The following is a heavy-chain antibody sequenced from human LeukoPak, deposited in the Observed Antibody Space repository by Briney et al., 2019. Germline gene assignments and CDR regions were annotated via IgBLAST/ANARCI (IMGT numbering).Heavy chain of an antibody. CDR1: GGTFSSYA. V-gene: IGHV1-69*04. Sequence: SLKLSCKASGGTFSSYAISWVRQAPGQGLEWMGRIIPIFGIANYAQKFQGRVTITADKSTSTAYMELSSLRSEDTAVYYCARGSTVVGTYNWFDPWGQGTLVTVSS. J-gene: IGHJ5*02. D-gene: IGHD4-23*01. CDR2: IIPIFGIA. CDR3: ARGSTVVGTYNWFDP.